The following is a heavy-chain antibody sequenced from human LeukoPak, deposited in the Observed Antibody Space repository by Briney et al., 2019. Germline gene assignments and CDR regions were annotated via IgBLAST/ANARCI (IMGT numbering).Heavy chain of an antibody. V-gene: IGHV5-51*01. CDR3: ARRFCSGGSCYRALDI. Sequence: GESLLISCQGSGYSFTTYWSVWLRQMPGTGLEWMGIIYPADSDTRYSPSFQGQVTISADKSISTAYLQWSSLKASDSAMYYCARRFCSGGSCYRALDIWGQGTMVTVSS. CDR1: GYSFTTYW. D-gene: IGHD2-15*01. CDR2: IYPADSDT. J-gene: IGHJ3*02.